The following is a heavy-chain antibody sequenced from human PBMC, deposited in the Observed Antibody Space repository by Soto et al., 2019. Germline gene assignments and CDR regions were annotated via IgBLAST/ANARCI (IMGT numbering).Heavy chain of an antibody. CDR2: IIPIFGTA. V-gene: IGHV1-69*01. J-gene: IGHJ6*02. Sequence: QVQLVQSGVEVKKPGSSVKVSCKASGGTFSSYAISWVRQAPGQGLEWMGGIIPIFGTANYAQKFQGRVTITADESTSTAYMELSSLRSEDTAVYYCAREPCIAAAGTYYYYGMDVWGQGTTVTVSS. D-gene: IGHD6-13*01. CDR3: AREPCIAAAGTYYYYGMDV. CDR1: GGTFSSYA.